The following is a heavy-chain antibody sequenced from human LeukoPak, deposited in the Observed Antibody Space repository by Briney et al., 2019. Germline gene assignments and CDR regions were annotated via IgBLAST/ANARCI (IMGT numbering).Heavy chain of an antibody. CDR1: GGSMGSYY. V-gene: IGHV4-4*07. D-gene: IGHD5-12*01. Sequence: SETLSLTCTVSGGSMGSYYWAWIRQPAGKGLEWIGRIYSAGTTTYNPALKSRVTMSIDMSKNQLSLTLRSMTAADTAVYYCARDKAWLDPWGQGTLVTVSS. CDR2: IYSAGTT. J-gene: IGHJ5*02. CDR3: ARDKAWLDP.